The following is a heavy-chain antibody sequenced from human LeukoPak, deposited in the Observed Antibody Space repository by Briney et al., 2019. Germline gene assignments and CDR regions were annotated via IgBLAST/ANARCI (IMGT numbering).Heavy chain of an antibody. CDR3: ARLEGWSPFDY. Sequence: SETLSLTCTVSGGSISSSSYYWGWIRQPPGKGLEWIGSIYYSGSTYYNPPLKSRVTISVDTSKNQFSLKLSSVTAADTAVYYCARLEGWSPFDYWGQGTLVTVSS. CDR1: GGSISSSSYY. J-gene: IGHJ4*02. D-gene: IGHD2-15*01. V-gene: IGHV4-39*01. CDR2: IYYSGST.